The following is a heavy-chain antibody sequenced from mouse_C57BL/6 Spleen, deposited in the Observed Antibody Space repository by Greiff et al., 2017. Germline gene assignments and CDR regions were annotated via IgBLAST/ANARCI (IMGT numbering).Heavy chain of an antibody. J-gene: IGHJ4*01. V-gene: IGHV1-53*01. D-gene: IGHD1-1*01. Sequence: QVQLQRPGTELVKPGASVKLSCKASGYTFTSYWMHWVKQRPGQGLEWIGNINPSNGGTNYNEKFKSKATLTVDKSSSTAYMQLSSLTSEDSAVYYCARYPFYYGSSYGAMDYWGQGTSVTVSS. CDR2: INPSNGGT. CDR3: ARYPFYYGSSYGAMDY. CDR1: GYTFTSYW.